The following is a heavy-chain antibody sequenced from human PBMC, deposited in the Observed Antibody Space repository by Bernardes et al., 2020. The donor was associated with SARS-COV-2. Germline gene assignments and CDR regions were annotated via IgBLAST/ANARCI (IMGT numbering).Heavy chain of an antibody. Sequence: GESLKISCEGSGYSFSTYWIGWVRQMPGKGLEWMGIIYPDDSDIRYSPSFQGQVTISADKSISTAYLQWSSLEPSDTAVFYCARLRGELSINLYYKGMDVWGQGTSVTVS. CDR2: IYPDDSDI. D-gene: IGHD4-17*01. V-gene: IGHV5-51*01. CDR1: GYSFSTYW. CDR3: ARLRGELSINLYYKGMDV. J-gene: IGHJ6*02.